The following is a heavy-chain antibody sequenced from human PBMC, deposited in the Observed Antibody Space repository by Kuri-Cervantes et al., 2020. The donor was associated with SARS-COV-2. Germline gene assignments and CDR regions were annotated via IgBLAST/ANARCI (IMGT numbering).Heavy chain of an antibody. J-gene: IGHJ4*02. CDR3: ARDRGDGIFDS. D-gene: IGHD5-24*01. V-gene: IGHV3-48*03. Sequence: GGSLRLSCAASGFTFSSYEMNWVRQAPGKGLEWVSYISSSGSTIYYGDSVKGRFTISRDNSKNTLYLQMNSLRAEDTAVYYCARDRGDGIFDSWGQGTLVTVSS. CDR2: ISSSGSTI. CDR1: GFTFSSYE.